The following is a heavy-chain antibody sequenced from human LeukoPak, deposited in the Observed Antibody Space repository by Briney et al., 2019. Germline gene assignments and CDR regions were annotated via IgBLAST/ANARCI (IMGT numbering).Heavy chain of an antibody. CDR1: GFTFDDYA. D-gene: IGHD3-22*01. Sequence: GGSLRLSCAASGFTFDDYAMHWVRQAPGKGLEWVSGISWNSGSIGYADSVKGRFTISRDNAKNSLYLQMNSLRAEDTALYYCAKASAYYYDCSGYYVWGQGTLVTVSS. CDR3: AKASAYYYDCSGYYV. V-gene: IGHV3-9*01. CDR2: ISWNSGSI. J-gene: IGHJ4*02.